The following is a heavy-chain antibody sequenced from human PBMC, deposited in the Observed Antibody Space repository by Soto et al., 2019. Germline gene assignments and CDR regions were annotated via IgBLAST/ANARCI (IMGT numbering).Heavy chain of an antibody. CDR1: GGSISSGGYY. V-gene: IGHV4-31*03. J-gene: IGHJ6*02. CDR3: ARGRRYYGSGSYYPYYYYGMDV. CDR2: IYYSGST. D-gene: IGHD3-10*01. Sequence: SETLSLTCTVSGGSISSGGYYWSWIRQHPGKGLEWIGYIYYSGSTYYNPSLKSRVTISVDTSKNQFSLKLSSVTAADTAVYYCARGRRYYGSGSYYPYYYYGMDVWGQGTTVTVS.